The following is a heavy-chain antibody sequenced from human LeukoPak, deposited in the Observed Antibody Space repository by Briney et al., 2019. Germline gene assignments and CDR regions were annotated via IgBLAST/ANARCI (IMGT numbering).Heavy chain of an antibody. CDR2: INHSGST. CDR3: ARWDVSGSYCDY. V-gene: IGHV4-34*01. Sequence: SETLSLTCAVYGGSFSGYYWSWIRQPPGNRLEWIGEINHSGSTNYNPSLKCRVTISVDTSKNQFSLKLSSVTAADTAVYYCARWDVSGSYCDYWGQGTLVTVSS. CDR1: GGSFSGYY. D-gene: IGHD1-26*01. J-gene: IGHJ4*02.